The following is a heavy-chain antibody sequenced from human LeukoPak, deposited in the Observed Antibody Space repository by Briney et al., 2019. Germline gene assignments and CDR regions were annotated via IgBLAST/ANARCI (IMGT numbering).Heavy chain of an antibody. CDR2: ISYDGSNK. Sequence: PGGSLRLSCAASGFTFSSYAMHWVRQAPGKGLEWVAVISYDGSNKYYADSVKGRFTISRDNAKNSLYLQMNSLRAEDTAVYYCARAGLAAAGISFDYWGQGTLVTVSS. CDR1: GFTFSSYA. CDR3: ARAGLAAAGISFDY. D-gene: IGHD6-13*01. V-gene: IGHV3-30-3*01. J-gene: IGHJ4*02.